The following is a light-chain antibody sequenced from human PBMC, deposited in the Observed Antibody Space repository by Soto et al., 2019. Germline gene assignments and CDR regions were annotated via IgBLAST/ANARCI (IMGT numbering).Light chain of an antibody. CDR1: QSVRIN. Sequence: EIVMTQSPATLSASPGERATLSCMASQSVRINLAWYQQKPGQAPRLLIYGASSRATGIPDRFSGSGSGTDFTLTITRLEPEDSAVYFCQQYTGPPTTFGQGTRLEIK. CDR3: QQYTGPPTT. CDR2: GAS. J-gene: IGKJ5*01. V-gene: IGKV3-20*01.